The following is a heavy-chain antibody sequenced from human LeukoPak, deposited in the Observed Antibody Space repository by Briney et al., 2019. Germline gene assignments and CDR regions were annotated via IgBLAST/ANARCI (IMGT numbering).Heavy chain of an antibody. J-gene: IGHJ2*01. CDR1: GGSISSYC. CDR3: ARDPLYYYDSSGYQGWYFDL. D-gene: IGHD3-22*01. V-gene: IGHV4-59*01. Sequence: SETLSLTCTVSGGSISSYCWSWIRQPPGKGLEWIGYIYYSGSTNYNPSLKSRVTISVDTSKNQFSLKLSSVTAADTAVYYCARDPLYYYDSSGYQGWYFDLWGRGTLVTVSS. CDR2: IYYSGST.